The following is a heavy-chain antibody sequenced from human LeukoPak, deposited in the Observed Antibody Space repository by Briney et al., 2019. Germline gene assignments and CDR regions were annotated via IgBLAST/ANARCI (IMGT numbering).Heavy chain of an antibody. V-gene: IGHV4-59*08. J-gene: IGHJ6*02. Sequence: SETLSLTCAVYGGSFSGYYWSWIRQPPGKGLEWIGYIYYSGSTNYNPSLKSRVTISVDTSKNQFSLKLSSVTAADTAVYYCARQNYDFWSGFHRHYYYYGMDVWGQGTTVTVSS. CDR3: ARQNYDFWSGFHRHYYYYGMDV. D-gene: IGHD3-3*01. CDR2: IYYSGST. CDR1: GGSFSGYY.